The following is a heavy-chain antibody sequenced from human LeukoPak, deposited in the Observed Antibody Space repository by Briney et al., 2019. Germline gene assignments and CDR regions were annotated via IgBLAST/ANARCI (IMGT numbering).Heavy chain of an antibody. CDR2: MNPNSGNT. CDR1: GYTFTSYD. CDR3: AREYDILTGTDY. J-gene: IGHJ4*02. V-gene: IGHV1-8*01. D-gene: IGHD3-9*01. Sequence: ASVKVSCKASGYTFTSYDINWVRQATGQGLEWMGWMNPNSGNTGYAQKFQGRVTMTRNTSTSTAYMELSSLRSEDTAVYYRAREYDILTGTDYWGQGTLVTVSS.